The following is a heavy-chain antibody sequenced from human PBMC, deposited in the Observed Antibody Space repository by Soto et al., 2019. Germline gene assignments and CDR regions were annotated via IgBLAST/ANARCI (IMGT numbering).Heavy chain of an antibody. V-gene: IGHV3-48*03. CDR1: GFTFSSYE. J-gene: IGHJ6*02. Sequence: GGSLRLSCAASGFTFSSYEMNWVRQAPGKGLEWVSYISSSGSTIYYADSVKGRFTISRDNAKNSLYLQMNSLRAEDTAVYYCARDRHFWSGGDENADYYGMDVWGQGTTVTVSS. CDR3: ARDRHFWSGGDENADYYGMDV. D-gene: IGHD3-3*02. CDR2: ISSSGSTI.